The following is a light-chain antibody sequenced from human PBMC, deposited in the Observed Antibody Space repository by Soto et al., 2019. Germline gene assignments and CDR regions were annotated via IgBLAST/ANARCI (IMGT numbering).Light chain of an antibody. CDR1: QSVTNN. CDR2: GAS. Sequence: EIVMTQSPATLSVSPGESAILSCRASQSVTNNLAWYQQKPGQAPRLLIYGASTRATGFPARFSGSGSGTEFTLTISSLQSEDFAVYYCQQSGSSPITFGPGTKVDI. V-gene: IGKV3-15*01. CDR3: QQSGSSPIT. J-gene: IGKJ3*01.